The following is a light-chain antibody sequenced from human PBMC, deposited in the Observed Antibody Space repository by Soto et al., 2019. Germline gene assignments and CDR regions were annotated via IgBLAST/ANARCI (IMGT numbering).Light chain of an antibody. V-gene: IGKV3-11*01. CDR3: RQRYSWRLT. J-gene: IGKJ4*01. CDR2: HAT. CDR1: QSSSYS. Sequence: EIVLTQAPATLSLSPRERATLSCKASQSSSYSLGWFQQKPGQAPRLLIDHATGRATGIPARFTGSGSGSDFILTISSLEPEDFGIYYCRQRYSWRLTLGGGTKVEI.